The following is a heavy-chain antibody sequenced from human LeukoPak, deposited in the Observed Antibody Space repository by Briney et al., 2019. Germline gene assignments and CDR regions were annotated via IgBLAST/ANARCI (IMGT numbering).Heavy chain of an antibody. CDR2: IIPIFGTA. V-gene: IGHV1-69*06. CDR1: GGTFSSYA. J-gene: IGHJ4*02. Sequence: AASVKVSCKASGGTFSSYAISWVRQAPGQGLEWMGGIIPIFGTANYAQKFQGRVTITADKSTSTAYMELSSLRSEDTAVYYCASLYSYGSYYFDYWGQGTLVTVSS. CDR3: ASLYSYGSYYFDY. D-gene: IGHD5-18*01.